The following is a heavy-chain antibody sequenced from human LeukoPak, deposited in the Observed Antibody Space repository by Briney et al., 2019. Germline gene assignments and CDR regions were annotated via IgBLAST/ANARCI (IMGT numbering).Heavy chain of an antibody. V-gene: IGHV4-4*07. J-gene: IGHJ4*02. D-gene: IGHD3-16*01. CDR1: GGSISSYY. CDR2: IYTSGST. CDR3: ARDHGGQPDY. Sequence: SETLSLTCTVSGGSISSYYWSWIRRPAGKRLEWIRRIYTSGSTNYNPSLKSRVTMSVDTSKNQFSLKLSSVTAAEKAVYYCARDHGGQPDYWGQGTLVTVSS.